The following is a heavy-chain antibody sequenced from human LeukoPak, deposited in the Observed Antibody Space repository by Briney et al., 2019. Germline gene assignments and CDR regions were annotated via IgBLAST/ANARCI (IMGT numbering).Heavy chain of an antibody. CDR2: IYSGGST. CDR1: GFTVSSNY. Sequence: GGSLRLSCAASGFTVSSNYMSWVRQAPGKGLEWVSVIYSGGSTYYADSVKGRFTISRDNSKNTLYLQMNSLRAEDTAVYYCAKGPVNYYDSSGYYCWGQGTLVTVSS. J-gene: IGHJ4*02. CDR3: AKGPVNYYDSSGYYC. D-gene: IGHD3-22*01. V-gene: IGHV3-53*01.